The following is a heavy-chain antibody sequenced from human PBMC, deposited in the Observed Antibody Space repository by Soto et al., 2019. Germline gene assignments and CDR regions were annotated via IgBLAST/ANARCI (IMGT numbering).Heavy chain of an antibody. Sequence: SGTLSLTCTVSGGSISSYYWSWIRQPPGKGLEWIGYIYYSGSTTYNPALKSRVTISVDTSKNQFPLKLSSVTAADTAVYYCARSITYYYDSSGYYFDYWGQGTLVTVPQ. CDR3: ARSITYYYDSSGYYFDY. J-gene: IGHJ4*02. D-gene: IGHD3-22*01. CDR2: IYYSGST. CDR1: GGSISSYY. V-gene: IGHV4-59*01.